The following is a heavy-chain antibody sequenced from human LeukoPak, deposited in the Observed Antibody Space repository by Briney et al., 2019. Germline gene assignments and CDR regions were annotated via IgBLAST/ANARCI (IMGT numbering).Heavy chain of an antibody. CDR1: GGSISSSSYY. CDR3: ARGQYSSSWYSLSWFDS. CDR2: INHSGST. V-gene: IGHV4-39*07. Sequence: TSETLSLTCTVSGGSISSSSYYWSWIRQPPEKGLEWIGEINHSGSTNYNPSLKSRVTISVDTSKNQFSLKLSSVTAADTAVYYCARGQYSSSWYSLSWFDSWGQGTLVSVSS. J-gene: IGHJ5*01. D-gene: IGHD6-13*01.